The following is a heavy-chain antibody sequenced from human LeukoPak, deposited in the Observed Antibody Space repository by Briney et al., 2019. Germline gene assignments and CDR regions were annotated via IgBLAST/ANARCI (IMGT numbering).Heavy chain of an antibody. D-gene: IGHD2-2*02. Sequence: SETLSRTCAVYGASFSGYYWSWIRQPPGKGLEWIGEINHSGSTNYNPSLKSRVTISVDTSKNQFSLKLSSVTAADTAVYYCARGRDVVVPAAINDYWGQGTLVTVSS. CDR2: INHSGST. CDR1: GASFSGYY. CDR3: ARGRDVVVPAAINDY. V-gene: IGHV4-34*01. J-gene: IGHJ4*02.